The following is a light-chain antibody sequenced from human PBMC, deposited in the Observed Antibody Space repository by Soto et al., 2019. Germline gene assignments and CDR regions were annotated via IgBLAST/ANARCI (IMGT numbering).Light chain of an antibody. J-gene: IGLJ1*01. CDR2: EVT. CDR1: SSDVGSYSH. Sequence: HSALTQPASVSGSPGQSITISCSGTSSDVGSYSHVAWYQQFPGKTPKLITYEVTYRPSGVSHRFSASKSGNTASLTISGLQAGDEADYYCISYTGSSTSYVFGTGTKLTVL. CDR3: ISYTGSSTSYV. V-gene: IGLV2-14*01.